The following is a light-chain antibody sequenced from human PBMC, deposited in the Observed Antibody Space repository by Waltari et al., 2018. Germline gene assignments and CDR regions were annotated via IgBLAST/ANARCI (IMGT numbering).Light chain of an antibody. V-gene: IGKV3-15*01. CDR2: AAS. CDR3: QQYSEWPPMDS. Sequence: EIVMTQSPATLSVSPGGTATLPRRASQSFSTQLAWYRHQPGQAPSLLIYAASTRATGVPAKFRGSGSGTEFTLTISSLQSEDSAVYYCQQYSEWPPMDSFGQGTILEIK. CDR1: QSFSTQ. J-gene: IGKJ2*03.